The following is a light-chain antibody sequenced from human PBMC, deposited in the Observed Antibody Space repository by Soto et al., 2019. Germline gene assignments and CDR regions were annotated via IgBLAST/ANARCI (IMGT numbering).Light chain of an antibody. CDR1: QSVNSDY. J-gene: IGKJ1*01. CDR2: ATS. Sequence: IVLTQSPATLSLSPWERATLSCRASQSVNSDYLAWFQQRPGQAPRLLIYATSRRASGIPDRFSGSGSGTDFTLAISRLEPEDFAVYYCHQFAYSPRTFGQGTKVDIK. CDR3: HQFAYSPRT. V-gene: IGKV3-20*01.